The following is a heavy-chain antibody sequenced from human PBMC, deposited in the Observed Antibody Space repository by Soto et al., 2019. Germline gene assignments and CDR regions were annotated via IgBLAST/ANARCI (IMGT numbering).Heavy chain of an antibody. J-gene: IGHJ6*03. V-gene: IGHV4-59*01. Sequence: SETLSLTCTVSGGSISSYYWSWIRQPPGKGLEWIGYIYYSGSTNYNPPLKSRVTISVDTSKNQFSLKLSSVTAADTAVYYCASFKGAVANNYYYMDVWGKGTTVTVSS. D-gene: IGHD6-19*01. CDR1: GGSISSYY. CDR3: ASFKGAVANNYYYMDV. CDR2: IYYSGST.